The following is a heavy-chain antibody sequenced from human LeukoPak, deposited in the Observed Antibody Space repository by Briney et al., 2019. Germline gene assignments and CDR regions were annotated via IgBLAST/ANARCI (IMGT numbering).Heavy chain of an antibody. CDR1: GFTFSSYA. V-gene: IGHV3-30-3*01. CDR2: ISYDGSNK. CDR3: TRGFPLWFGELFPFDY. Sequence: GGSLRLSCAASGFTFSSYAMHWVRQAPGKGLEWVAVISYDGSNKYYADSVKGRFTISRDNSKNTLYLQMNSLRAEDTAVYYCTRGFPLWFGELFPFDYWGQGTLVTVSS. J-gene: IGHJ4*02. D-gene: IGHD3-10*01.